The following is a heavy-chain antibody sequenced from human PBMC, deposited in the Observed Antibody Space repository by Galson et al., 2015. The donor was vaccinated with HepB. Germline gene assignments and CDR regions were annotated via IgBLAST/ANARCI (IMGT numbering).Heavy chain of an antibody. CDR2: ISSSGSTI. J-gene: IGHJ3*02. CDR3: ARENTVTLDAFDI. CDR1: GFTFSDYY. D-gene: IGHD4-17*01. Sequence: SLRLSCAASGFTFSDYYMSWIRQAPGKGLEWVSYISSSGSTIYYADSVKGRFTISRDNAKNSLYLQMNSLRAEDTAVYYCARENTVTLDAFDIWGQGTMVTVSS. V-gene: IGHV3-11*01.